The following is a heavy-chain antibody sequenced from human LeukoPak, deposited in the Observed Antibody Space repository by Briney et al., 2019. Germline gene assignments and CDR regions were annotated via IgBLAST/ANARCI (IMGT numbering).Heavy chain of an antibody. Sequence: GGSLRLSCAASGFTFSSYAMSWVRQAPGKGLEWVSAISGSGGSTYYADSVKGRLTISRDNSKNTLYLQMTSLRAEDTAVYYCAKDPTRYDILTSNWGQGTLVTVSS. D-gene: IGHD3-9*01. CDR1: GFTFSSYA. V-gene: IGHV3-23*01. J-gene: IGHJ4*02. CDR2: ISGSGGST. CDR3: AKDPTRYDILTSN.